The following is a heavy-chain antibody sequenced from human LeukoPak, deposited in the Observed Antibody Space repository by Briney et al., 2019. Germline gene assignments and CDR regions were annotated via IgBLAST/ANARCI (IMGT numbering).Heavy chain of an antibody. Sequence: PGGSLRLSCAASGFTVSSNYMSWVRQAPGKGLEWDSVIYSGGSTYYADSVKGRFTISRDNSKNTLYLQMNSLRAEDTAVYYCAREYYDFWSGYPYFDYWGQGTLVTVSS. CDR1: GFTVSSNY. V-gene: IGHV3-53*01. D-gene: IGHD3-3*01. CDR3: AREYYDFWSGYPYFDY. CDR2: IYSGGST. J-gene: IGHJ4*02.